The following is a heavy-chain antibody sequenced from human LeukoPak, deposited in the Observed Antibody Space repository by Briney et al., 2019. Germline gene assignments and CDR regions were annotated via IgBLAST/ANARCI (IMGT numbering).Heavy chain of an antibody. CDR3: ATYSSLNRREFQY. V-gene: IGHV3-48*01. D-gene: IGHD3-22*01. CDR2: ISSSSSTI. Sequence: GGSLRLSCAASGFTFSSYSMNWVRQAPGKGLEWVSYISSSSSTIYYADSVRGRFTISRDNAKNSLYLQMNSLRAEDTAVYYCATYSSLNRREFQYWGQGTLLTVSS. CDR1: GFTFSSYS. J-gene: IGHJ1*01.